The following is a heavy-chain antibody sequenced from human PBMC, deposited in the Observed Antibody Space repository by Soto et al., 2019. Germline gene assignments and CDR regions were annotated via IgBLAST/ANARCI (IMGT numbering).Heavy chain of an antibody. CDR2: INHSGST. CDR1: GGSFSGYY. CDR3: ARHFITYDDFWSGYWGDYYYYGMDV. D-gene: IGHD3-3*01. J-gene: IGHJ6*02. V-gene: IGHV4-34*01. Sequence: SETLSLTCAVYGGSFSGYYWSWIRQPPGKGLEWIGEINHSGSTNYNPSLKSRVTISVDTSKNQFSLKLSSVTAADTAVYYCARHFITYDDFWSGYWGDYYYYGMDVWGQGTTVTVSS.